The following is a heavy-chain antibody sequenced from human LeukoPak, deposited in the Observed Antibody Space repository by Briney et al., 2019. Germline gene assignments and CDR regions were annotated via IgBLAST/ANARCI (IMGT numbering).Heavy chain of an antibody. CDR3: ARDEEDYFDY. CDR1: GFTFSSYG. V-gene: IGHV3-30*02. J-gene: IGHJ4*02. Sequence: GGSLRLSCAASGFTFSSYGMHWGRQAPGKGLEWVAFVQYDGTNKYHADSVKGRFTISRDNSKNTLYLQMNSLRAEDTAVYYCARDEEDYFDYWGQGTLVTVSS. CDR2: VQYDGTNK.